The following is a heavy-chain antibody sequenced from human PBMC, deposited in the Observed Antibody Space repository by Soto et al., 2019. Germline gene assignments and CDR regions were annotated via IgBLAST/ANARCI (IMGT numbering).Heavy chain of an antibody. CDR2: IYSGGTT. CDR1: GFTVSSNY. CDR3: ARVADHYDSSGYFPYYFDY. D-gene: IGHD3-22*01. Sequence: EVQLVESGGGLVQPGGSLRLSCAASGFTVSSNYMTWVRQAPGKGLEWVSVIYSGGTTYYADSVKGRFTISRHDSKNTLYLQMNSLKPEDTAVYYCARVADHYDSSGYFPYYFDYWGQGTLVTVSS. V-gene: IGHV3-53*04. J-gene: IGHJ4*02.